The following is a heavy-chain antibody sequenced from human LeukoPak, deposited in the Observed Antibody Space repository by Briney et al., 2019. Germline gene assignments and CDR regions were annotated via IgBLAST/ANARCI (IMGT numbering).Heavy chain of an antibody. D-gene: IGHD2-15*01. CDR2: INPSGGST. V-gene: IGHV1-46*01. Sequence: GSSVKVSCKASGYTFTSYCMHWVRQAPGQGLEWMGIINPSGGSTSYAQKFQGRVTMTRDTSTGTVYMELSSLRSEDTAVYYCARSGRRPYCSGGSCYDYWGQGTLVTVSS. CDR1: GYTFTSYC. CDR3: ARSGRRPYCSGGSCYDY. J-gene: IGHJ4*02.